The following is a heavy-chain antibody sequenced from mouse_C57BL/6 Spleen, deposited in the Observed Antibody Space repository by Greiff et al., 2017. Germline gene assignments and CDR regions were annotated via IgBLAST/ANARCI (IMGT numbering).Heavy chain of an antibody. CDR2: IYPGSGNT. CDR1: GYTFTDYY. J-gene: IGHJ2*01. CDR3: ARDLLRQDYFDY. V-gene: IGHV1-76*01. Sequence: VQLQQSGAELVRPGASVKLSCKASGYTFTDYYINWVKQRPGQGLEWIARIYPGSGNTYYNEKFKGKATLTAEKSSSTAYMQRSSLTSEDSAVYFCARDLLRQDYFDYWGQGTTLTVSS. D-gene: IGHD1-2*01.